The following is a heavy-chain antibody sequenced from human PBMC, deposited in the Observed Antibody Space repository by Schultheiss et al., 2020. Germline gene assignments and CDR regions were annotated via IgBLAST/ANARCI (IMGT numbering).Heavy chain of an antibody. CDR1: GGSFSGYY. Sequence: SQTLSLTCAVYGGSFSGYYWSWIRQPPGKGLEWIGEINHSGSTNYNPSLKSRVTISVDTSKNQFSLKLSSVTAADTAVYYCARAAAGKKKFDYWGQGTLVNVYS. V-gene: IGHV4-34*01. CDR2: INHSGST. J-gene: IGHJ4*02. D-gene: IGHD6-13*01. CDR3: ARAAAGKKKFDY.